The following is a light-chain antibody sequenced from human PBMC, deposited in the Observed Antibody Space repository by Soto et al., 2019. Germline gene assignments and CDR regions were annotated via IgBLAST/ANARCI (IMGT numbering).Light chain of an antibody. V-gene: IGKV1-17*03. Sequence: DIQMTQSPSAMSASLGDRVTITCRASQGISNSLAWFQQEPGRVPKRLIYGASTLQSWAPSRFSGSASGAAFTLTISSLQPEDFATYYCLQYNSYPFTFGGGTKVDI. CDR3: LQYNSYPFT. J-gene: IGKJ4*01. CDR2: GAS. CDR1: QGISNS.